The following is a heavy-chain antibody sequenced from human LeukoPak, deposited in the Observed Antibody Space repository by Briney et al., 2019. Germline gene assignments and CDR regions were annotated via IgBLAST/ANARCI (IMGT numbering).Heavy chain of an antibody. Sequence: ASGKVSCKASGYTLTELSMHWVRQAPGKGLEWMGGFDPEDGETIYAQKFQGRVTMTEDTSTDTAYMELSSLRSEDTAVYYCATAPFYDYIWGSYRRDYFDYWGQGTLVTVSS. CDR3: ATAPFYDYIWGSYRRDYFDY. CDR1: GYTLTELS. CDR2: FDPEDGET. V-gene: IGHV1-24*01. J-gene: IGHJ4*02. D-gene: IGHD3-16*02.